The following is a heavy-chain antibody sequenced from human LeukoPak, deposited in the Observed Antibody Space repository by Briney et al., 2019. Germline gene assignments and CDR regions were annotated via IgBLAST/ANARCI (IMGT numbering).Heavy chain of an antibody. V-gene: IGHV4-34*01. Sequence: SETLSLTCAVYGEPFNGYYWNWIRQSPGKGLEWIGEINHSGSTYYNPSLKSRVTISVDTSKNQFSLKLSSVTAADTAVYYCARYGGSGTYFFDYWGRGTLVTVSS. CDR3: ARYGGSGTYFFDY. CDR2: INHSGST. CDR1: GEPFNGYY. J-gene: IGHJ4*02. D-gene: IGHD3-10*01.